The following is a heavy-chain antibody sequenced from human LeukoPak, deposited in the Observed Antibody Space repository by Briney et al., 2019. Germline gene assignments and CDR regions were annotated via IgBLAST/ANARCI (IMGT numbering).Heavy chain of an antibody. CDR2: INHSGST. CDR3: ARAGYYYGSSGYYSGPPDY. D-gene: IGHD3-22*01. CDR1: GGSFSGYY. V-gene: IGHV4-34*01. Sequence: SETLSLTCAVYGGSFSGYYWSWIRQPPGKGLEWIGEINHSGSTNYNPSLKSRVTISVDTSKNQCSLKLSSVTAADTAVYYCARAGYYYGSSGYYSGPPDYWGQGTLVTVS. J-gene: IGHJ4*02.